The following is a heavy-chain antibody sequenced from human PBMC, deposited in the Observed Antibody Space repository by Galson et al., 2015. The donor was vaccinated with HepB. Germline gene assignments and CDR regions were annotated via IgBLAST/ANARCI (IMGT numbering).Heavy chain of an antibody. CDR1: GITFSTSG. Sequence: SLRLSCAASGITFSTSGMHWVRQAQGKGLEWVAVISYDGSNKYYADSVKGRFTISRDNSKNTLYLQMNSLRAEDTAVYYCARDGAVAGTGWFGAFDIWGQGTMVTVSS. V-gene: IGHV3-33*05. CDR3: ARDGAVAGTGWFGAFDI. J-gene: IGHJ3*02. CDR2: ISYDGSNK. D-gene: IGHD6-19*01.